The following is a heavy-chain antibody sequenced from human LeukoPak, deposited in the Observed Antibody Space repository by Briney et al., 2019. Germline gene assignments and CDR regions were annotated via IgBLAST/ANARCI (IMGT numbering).Heavy chain of an antibody. CDR1: GFTFSSYA. J-gene: IGHJ4*02. Sequence: GGSLRLSCAASGFTFSSYAMHWVRQAPGKGLEWVAVISYDGSNKYYADSVKGRFTISRDNSKNTLYLQMNSLRAEDTAVYYCATRAYGGYEPNYFDYWGQGTLVTVSS. CDR3: ATRAYGGYEPNYFDY. D-gene: IGHD5-12*01. V-gene: IGHV3-30-3*01. CDR2: ISYDGSNK.